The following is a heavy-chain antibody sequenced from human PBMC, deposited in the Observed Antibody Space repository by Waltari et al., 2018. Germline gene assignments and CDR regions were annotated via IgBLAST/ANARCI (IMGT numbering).Heavy chain of an antibody. D-gene: IGHD3-22*01. CDR1: VYTFTDCY. J-gene: IGHJ4*02. Sequence: ELPRVRSGAEGMKPRATVTVSCKASVYTFTDCYMQRAQQAPGKGLEWVGRVNPEDGETIYAEKFQGRVTITADTSIDTAYMEVGSLRSEDTAMYYCATGSFYYDDSDSPHPGILFDVWGQGTLVTVSS. CDR3: ATGSFYYDDSDSPHPGILFDV. V-gene: IGHV1-69-2*01. CDR2: VNPEDGET.